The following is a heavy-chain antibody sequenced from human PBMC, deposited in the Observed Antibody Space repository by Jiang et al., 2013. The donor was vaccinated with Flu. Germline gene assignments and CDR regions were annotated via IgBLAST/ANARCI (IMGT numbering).Heavy chain of an antibody. V-gene: IGHV1-2*02. CDR1: GYTFTVNY. CDR3: ATSVILVQRACVIILTT. Sequence: SGAEVKKPGASVKVSCKASGYTFTVNYIHWMRQVPGQGPEWMGWINPNTGSTKYAQKFQGRVSVTRDTSISTAYLELSRLTSDDTAVYYCATSVILVQRACVIILTTGGQGTLVTVSS. CDR2: INPNTGST. J-gene: IGHJ4*02. D-gene: IGHD3-9*01.